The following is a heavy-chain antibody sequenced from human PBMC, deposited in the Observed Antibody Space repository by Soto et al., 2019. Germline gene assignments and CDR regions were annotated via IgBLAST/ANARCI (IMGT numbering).Heavy chain of an antibody. D-gene: IGHD2-2*02. CDR2: INAGNGNT. V-gene: IGHV1-3*01. Sequence: VSCKVSGYTLTELSMHWVRQAPGKGLEWMGWINAGNGNTKYSQKFQGRVTITRDTSASTAYMELSSLRSEDTAVYYCAKSATVPAAIAYWGQGTLVTVSS. CDR3: AKSATVPAAIAY. CDR1: GYTLTELS. J-gene: IGHJ4*02.